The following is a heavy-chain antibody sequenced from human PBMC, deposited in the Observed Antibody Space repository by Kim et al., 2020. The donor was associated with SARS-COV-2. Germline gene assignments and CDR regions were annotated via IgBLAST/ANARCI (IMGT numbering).Heavy chain of an antibody. D-gene: IGHD1-26*01. J-gene: IGHJ4*02. Sequence: GGSLRHSCAASGFTVSSNYMSWVRQAPGKGLEWVSVIYSGGSTYYADSVKGRFTISRDNSKNTLYLQMNSLRAEDTAVYYCAREVGATLPYFDYWGQGTLVTVSS. CDR2: IYSGGST. V-gene: IGHV3-53*01. CDR3: AREVGATLPYFDY. CDR1: GFTVSSNY.